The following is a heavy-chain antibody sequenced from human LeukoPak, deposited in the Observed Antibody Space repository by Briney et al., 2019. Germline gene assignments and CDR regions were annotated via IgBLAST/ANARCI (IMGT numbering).Heavy chain of an antibody. CDR2: IYYSGST. V-gene: IGHV4-59*01. J-gene: IGHJ4*02. Sequence: SETLSLTCTVSGGSISSYYWSWIRQPPGKGLEWIGYIYYSGSTNYNPSLKSRVTISVDTSKNQFSLKLSSVTAADTAVYYCAREIRGYSYFDYWGQGTLVTVSS. D-gene: IGHD1-26*01. CDR1: GGSISSYY. CDR3: AREIRGYSYFDY.